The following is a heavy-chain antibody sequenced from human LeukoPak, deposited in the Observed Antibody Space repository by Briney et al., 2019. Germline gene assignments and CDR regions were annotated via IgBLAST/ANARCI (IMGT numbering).Heavy chain of an antibody. CDR1: GGSFSTYY. Sequence: SETLSLTCTVSGGSFSTYYWSWFRQPPRKGLEWVAYIYYSGSTNYCPSLKSRVTISVSASTPQFPLNLNSVSAADTAVYYCARRLAASDAFDIWGQGTMVTVSS. J-gene: IGHJ3*02. CDR3: ARRLAASDAFDI. V-gene: IGHV4-59*08. D-gene: IGHD3-16*01. CDR2: IYYSGST.